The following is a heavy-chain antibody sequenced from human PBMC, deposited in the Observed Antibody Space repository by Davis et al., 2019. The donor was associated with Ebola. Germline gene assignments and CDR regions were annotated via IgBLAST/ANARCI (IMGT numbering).Heavy chain of an antibody. CDR3: VKEALRTVATPRNWFDP. V-gene: IGHV3-53*05. CDR1: GFTVSSNY. CDR2: IYSGGKT. J-gene: IGHJ5*02. Sequence: PGGSLRLSCAASGFTVSSNYMSWVRQAPGRGLEWVSVIYSGGKTYYADSVKGRFAISRDNSKNTLYLQMNSLRAEDTAVYYCVKEALRTVATPRNWFDPWGQGTLVTVSS. D-gene: IGHD5-12*01.